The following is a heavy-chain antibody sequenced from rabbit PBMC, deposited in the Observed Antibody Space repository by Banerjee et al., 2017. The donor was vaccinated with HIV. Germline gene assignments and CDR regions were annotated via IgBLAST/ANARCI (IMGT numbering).Heavy chain of an antibody. D-gene: IGHD4-1*01. CDR3: ARDLAGVIGWNFNL. V-gene: IGHV1S45*01. J-gene: IGHJ4*01. CDR1: GFSFSSNA. Sequence: QEQLEESGGDLVKPEGSLTLTCTASGFSFSSNAMCWFRQAPGKGLEWIGCIYNGDGSTYYASWVNGRFTISKTSSTTVTLQMTSLTAADTASYFCARDLAGVIGWNFNLWGPGTLVTVS. CDR2: IYNGDGST.